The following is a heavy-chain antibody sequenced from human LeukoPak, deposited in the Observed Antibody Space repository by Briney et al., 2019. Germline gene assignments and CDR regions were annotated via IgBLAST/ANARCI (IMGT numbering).Heavy chain of an antibody. Sequence: GGSLRLSCAVSGFTVSSNSWSWVRQAPGKGLEWVSFIYSGGNTHYSDSVKGRFTISRDNSKNTLYLQMNSLRAEDTAIYYCARRAGEYSHPYDYWGQGTLVTVSS. V-gene: IGHV3-53*01. J-gene: IGHJ4*02. CDR1: GFTVSSNS. CDR3: ARRAGEYSHPYDY. D-gene: IGHD2-15*01. CDR2: IYSGGNT.